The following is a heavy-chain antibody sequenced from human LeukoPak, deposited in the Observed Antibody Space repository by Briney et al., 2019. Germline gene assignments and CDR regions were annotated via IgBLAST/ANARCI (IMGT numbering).Heavy chain of an antibody. D-gene: IGHD3-22*01. CDR1: GGTFSSYA. Sequence: SVKVSCKASGGTFSSYAISWVRQAPGQGLEWMGGIIPIFGTANYAQKFQGRVTITADESTSTANMELSSLRSEDTAVYYCATITMMGKNWFDPWGQGTLVTVSS. V-gene: IGHV1-69*13. CDR3: ATITMMGKNWFDP. CDR2: IIPIFGTA. J-gene: IGHJ5*02.